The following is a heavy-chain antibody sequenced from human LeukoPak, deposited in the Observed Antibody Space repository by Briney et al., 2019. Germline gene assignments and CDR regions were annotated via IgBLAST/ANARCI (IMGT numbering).Heavy chain of an antibody. D-gene: IGHD6-13*01. CDR2: INSGDST. CDR1: GFTVSSNY. CDR3: ARGLAATGTEWFDP. J-gene: IGHJ5*02. Sequence: GGSLRLSCAASGFTVSSNYMSWVRQAPGKGLEWVSVINSGDSTYYADSVKGRFTISRDNSKNTLYLQMNSLRAEDTAVYYCARGLAATGTEWFDPWAREPWSPSPQ. V-gene: IGHV3-66*01.